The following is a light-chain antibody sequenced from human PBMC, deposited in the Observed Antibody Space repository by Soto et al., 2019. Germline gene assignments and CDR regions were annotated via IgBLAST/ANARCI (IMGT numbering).Light chain of an antibody. V-gene: IGKV1-5*03. CDR1: QSISSW. Sequence: DIQMTQSPSTLSASVGDRVTITCRASQSISSWLAWYQQKPGKAPKLLIYKASSLESGVPSRFSGSGSGTEFTLTISSLQADDFATYYCQQYNSYWSWTFGQGTKVDIK. J-gene: IGKJ1*01. CDR3: QQYNSYWSWT. CDR2: KAS.